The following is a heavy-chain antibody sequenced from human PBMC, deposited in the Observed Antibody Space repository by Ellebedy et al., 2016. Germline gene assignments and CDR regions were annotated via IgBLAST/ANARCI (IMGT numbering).Heavy chain of an antibody. CDR1: GFTFSSYG. J-gene: IGHJ4*02. CDR3: ARDGGDTNLPTDFDY. CDR2: ISYDGSNK. V-gene: IGHV3-30*03. Sequence: GESLKISXAASGFTFSSYGMHWVRQAPGKGLEWVAVISYDGSNKYYADSVKGRFTISRDNSKNTLYLQMNSLRAEDTAVYYCARDGGDTNLPTDFDYWGQGTLVTVSS. D-gene: IGHD5-18*01.